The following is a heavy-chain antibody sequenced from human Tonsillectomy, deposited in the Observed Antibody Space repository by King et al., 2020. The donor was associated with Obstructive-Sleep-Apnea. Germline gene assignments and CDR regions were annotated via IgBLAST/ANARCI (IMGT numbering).Heavy chain of an antibody. D-gene: IGHD2-2*02. J-gene: IGHJ4*02. CDR2: VNPNSGNT. V-gene: IGHV1-8*01. CDR3: ARNTRGGDF. CDR1: GYTFTSYD. Sequence: QLVQSGAEVKKPGASVKVSCKAAGYTFTSYDINWVRQATGQGLEWVGWVNPNSGNTGYAEMFQGRVTMTSNTSKSTAYRELSSLGSEDTAMYYCARNTRGGDFWGQGTLVTVSS.